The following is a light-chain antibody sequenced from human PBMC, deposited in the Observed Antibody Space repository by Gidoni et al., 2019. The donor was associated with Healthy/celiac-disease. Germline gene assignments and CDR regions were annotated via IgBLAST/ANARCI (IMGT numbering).Light chain of an antibody. Sequence: DIQMTQSPSTLSASVGDRVTITCRASQSISSWLAWYQQKPGKAPKLLIYKASSLESGVPSRFSGSGSGTEFTLTISSLQPDDFATYYCQQYNSYSCSFXQGTKLEIK. CDR1: QSISSW. CDR3: QQYNSYSCS. CDR2: KAS. V-gene: IGKV1-5*03. J-gene: IGKJ2*04.